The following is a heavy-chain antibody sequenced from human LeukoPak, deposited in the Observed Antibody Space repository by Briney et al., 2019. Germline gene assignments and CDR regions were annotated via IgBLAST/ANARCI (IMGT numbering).Heavy chain of an antibody. J-gene: IGHJ4*02. CDR3: ASGSGHFDY. D-gene: IGHD3-3*01. CDR2: IWYDGSNK. CDR1: GFTFSSYG. Sequence: PGRSLRLSCAASGFTFSSYGMHWVRQAPGKGLEWVAVIWYDGSNKYYADSVKGRFTISRDNSKNTLYLQMNSLRAEDTAVYYCASGSGHFDYWGQGTLVTVSS. V-gene: IGHV3-33*01.